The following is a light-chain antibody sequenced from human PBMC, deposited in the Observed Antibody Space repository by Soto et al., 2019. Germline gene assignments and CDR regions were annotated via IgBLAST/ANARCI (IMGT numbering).Light chain of an antibody. CDR2: DAS. CDR3: QQRSSWPPT. V-gene: IGKV3-11*01. J-gene: IGKJ3*01. Sequence: ENVLTQSPVPLSLSTGARATXSCRARQRVSSNLAWYQQKPGQAPRLLIYDASNRATRIPARFSGSGSGTDFTLTISSLQPEDFAVYSCQQRSSWPPTFGCGSKVDIK. CDR1: QRVSSN.